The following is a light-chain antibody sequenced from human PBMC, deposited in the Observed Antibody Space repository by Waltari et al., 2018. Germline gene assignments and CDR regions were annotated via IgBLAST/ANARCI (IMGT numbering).Light chain of an antibody. V-gene: IGLV2-14*03. CDR2: DVS. CDR3: NSYTSSSTRV. CDR1: NSDVGGYDY. J-gene: IGLJ2*01. Sequence: QSALTQPASVSGSPGQSITISCTGTNSDVGGYDYVSWYQQHPGKAPTLIIYDVSNRPSGVSNRFSGPKSGNTASLTISGLQAEDEADYYCNSYTSSSTRVFGGGTKLTVL.